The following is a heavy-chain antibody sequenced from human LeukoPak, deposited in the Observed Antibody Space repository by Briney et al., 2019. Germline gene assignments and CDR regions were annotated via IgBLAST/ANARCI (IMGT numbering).Heavy chain of an antibody. CDR3: ASRGYKFGYDS. V-gene: IGHV4-39*01. CDR2: IYYSGST. D-gene: IGHD5-18*01. Sequence: SETLSLTCTVSGGSISSSSYYWGWIRQPPGKGLEWIGSIYYSGSTYYNPSLKSRVTISVDTSKNQFSLKLSSVTAADTAVCYCASRGYKFGYDSWGQGTLVTVSS. CDR1: GGSISSSSYY. J-gene: IGHJ5*01.